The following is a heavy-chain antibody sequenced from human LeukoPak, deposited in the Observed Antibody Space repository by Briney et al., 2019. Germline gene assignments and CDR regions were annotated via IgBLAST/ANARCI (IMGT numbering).Heavy chain of an antibody. V-gene: IGHV4-4*09. CDR2: IYSSGST. Sequence: SETLSLTCTVSGGSISSYYWSWIRQPPGKGLEWIGYIYSSGSTNSNPSLKSRVTISVDTSKNQFSLKLSSVTAADTAVYYCARHLRAGSPLFDYWGQGALATVSS. CDR3: ARHLRAGSPLFDY. CDR1: GGSISSYY. D-gene: IGHD1-26*01. J-gene: IGHJ4*02.